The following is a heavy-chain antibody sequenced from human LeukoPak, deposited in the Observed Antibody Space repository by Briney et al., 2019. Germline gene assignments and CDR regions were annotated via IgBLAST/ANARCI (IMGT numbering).Heavy chain of an antibody. CDR1: GFTFRSYA. CDR3: AKDIGSPARSDDY. Sequence: GGSLRLSCVASGFTFRSYAMSWVRQAPGKGLEWVSSISGSAGNTYYADSVKGRFTTSRDNSRNTLYLQMDGLRADDTAIYYCAKDIGSPARSDDYWGQGTLVIVSS. CDR2: ISGSAGNT. V-gene: IGHV3-23*01. J-gene: IGHJ4*02.